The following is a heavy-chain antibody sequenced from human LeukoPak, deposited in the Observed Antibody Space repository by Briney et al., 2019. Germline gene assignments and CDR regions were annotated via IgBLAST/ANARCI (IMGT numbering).Heavy chain of an antibody. J-gene: IGHJ4*02. CDR3: ARDQATSGGGLDS. CDR2: IYTGGTT. V-gene: IGHV3-53*01. D-gene: IGHD3-16*01. CDR1: GFTVSGTH. Sequence: GGSLRLSCAASGFTVSGTHMSRVRQAPGKGLEWISAIYTGGTTYYSDSVEGRFTISRDKSKNTLYLHMDSLRVEDTAVYYCARDQATSGGGLDSRGQGTLVTVSS.